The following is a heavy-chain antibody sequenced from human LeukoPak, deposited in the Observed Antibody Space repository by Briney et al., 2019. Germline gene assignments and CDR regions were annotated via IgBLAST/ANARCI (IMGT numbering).Heavy chain of an antibody. J-gene: IGHJ4*02. V-gene: IGHV3-23*01. CDR1: GFTFSSYG. Sequence: GGSLRLSCAASGFTFSSYGMSWVRQAPGKGLEWVSATSGSGGSTYYADSVKGRFTISRDNSKNMLYLQMNSLRAEDTALYYCAKDADISVELVVITSFDSWGQGTLVTVSS. CDR2: TSGSGGST. CDR3: AKDADISVELVVITSFDS. D-gene: IGHD3-22*01.